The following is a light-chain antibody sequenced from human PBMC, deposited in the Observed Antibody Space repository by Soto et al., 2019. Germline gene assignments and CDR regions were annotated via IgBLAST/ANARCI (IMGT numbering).Light chain of an antibody. CDR2: DAS. CDR3: QQRYTWPLT. CDR1: QSVSIY. V-gene: IGKV3-11*01. J-gene: IGKJ4*01. Sequence: EIVLTQSPAPLSLSPGERATLSCRASQSVSIYLAWYQQKPGQAPRLLIYDASNRATGIPARFSGSGSGTDFTLTISSLEPEDFAVYYCQQRYTWPLTFGGGTKVEIK.